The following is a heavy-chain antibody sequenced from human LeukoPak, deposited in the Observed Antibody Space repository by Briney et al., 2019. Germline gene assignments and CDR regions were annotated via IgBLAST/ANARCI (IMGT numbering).Heavy chain of an antibody. CDR3: ARIDSTGYLDAFDL. CDR2: IWYGGSNK. CDR1: GFTFCSYG. J-gene: IGHJ3*01. Sequence: GGSLRLSCAASGFTFCSYGMHWVRQAPGKGLEWVAVIWYGGSNKYYADSVKGRFTISRDNSKNTLYLQMNSLRAEDTAVYYCARIDSTGYLDAFDLWGQGTMVTVSS. D-gene: IGHD3-22*01. V-gene: IGHV3-33*08.